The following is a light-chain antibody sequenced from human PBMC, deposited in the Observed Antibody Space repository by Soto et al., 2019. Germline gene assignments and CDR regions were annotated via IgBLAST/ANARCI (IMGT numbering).Light chain of an antibody. J-gene: IGKJ4*01. CDR3: QQVNTFPFT. CDR1: QTISSW. CDR2: DAS. V-gene: IGKV1-5*01. Sequence: DIQMTQSQSTLSASVGDRVTITCRASQTISSWVAWYQQKPGRAPKLLIYDASSLESRVPSRFSGSGSGTDFSLTISSLQPEDFVTYFCQQVNTFPFTFGGGTKVDIK.